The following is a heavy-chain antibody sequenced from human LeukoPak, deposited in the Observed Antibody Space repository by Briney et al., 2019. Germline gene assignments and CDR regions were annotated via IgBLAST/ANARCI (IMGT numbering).Heavy chain of an antibody. Sequence: GSLGLFFAASGFNFSAYPLHLVRQASGKGLEYVSAISGNGDNTYYADYVKGRYTVSRDNYKNTLFLLMGSLRGEDMAVYYCVREDVAAAGLGAFDIWGQGIMVTVSS. J-gene: IGHJ3*02. V-gene: IGHV3-64*02. D-gene: IGHD6-13*01. CDR3: VREDVAAAGLGAFDI. CDR2: ISGNGDNT. CDR1: GFNFSAYP.